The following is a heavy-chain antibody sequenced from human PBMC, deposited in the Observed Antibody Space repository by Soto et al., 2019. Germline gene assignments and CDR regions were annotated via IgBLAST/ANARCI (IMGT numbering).Heavy chain of an antibody. J-gene: IGHJ6*02. V-gene: IGHV2-5*02. Sequence: QITLKESGPTLVTPTQTLTLTCTFSGFPLTYIGEGVGRNRQPPGKALEWLALVYWDDDKRYNPSLRSRLTITKDTSKKQVVLTMTNMDPVDTATYYCVQSRCGGDCLTFYSSHAYYGLDVWGQGTTVSVSS. CDR3: VQSRCGGDCLTFYSSHAYYGLDV. CDR1: GFPLTYIGEG. D-gene: IGHD2-21*02. CDR2: VYWDDDK.